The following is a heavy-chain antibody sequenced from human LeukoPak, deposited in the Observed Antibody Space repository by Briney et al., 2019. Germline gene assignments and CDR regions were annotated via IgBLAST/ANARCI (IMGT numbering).Heavy chain of an antibody. Sequence: SETLSLTCTVSGGSISSSSYYWGWIRQPPGKGLEWIGSIYYSGSTYYNPSLKSRVTISGDTSKNQFSLKLSSVTAADTAVYFCARDHHSGSAPYYFDFWGQGTLVTVSS. CDR2: IYYSGST. D-gene: IGHD5-12*01. J-gene: IGHJ4*02. CDR3: ARDHHSGSAPYYFDF. CDR1: GGSISSSSYY. V-gene: IGHV4-39*07.